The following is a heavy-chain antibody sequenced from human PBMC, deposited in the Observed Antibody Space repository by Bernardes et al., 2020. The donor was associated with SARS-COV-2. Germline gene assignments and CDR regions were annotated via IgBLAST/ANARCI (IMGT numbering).Heavy chain of an antibody. Sequence: TLSLPCSVSGDSIRTRDSYWGWIRRPPGQGLEWIGSRYRDGRTYYDPSLKSRVTISADTSKNQFSLKLTSVTSTDTAVYFCARHVYSYDITGGMDVWGQGTTVTVSS. D-gene: IGHD3-9*01. V-gene: IGHV4-39*01. J-gene: IGHJ6*02. CDR3: ARHVYSYDITGGMDV. CDR1: GDSIRTRDSY. CDR2: RYRDGRT.